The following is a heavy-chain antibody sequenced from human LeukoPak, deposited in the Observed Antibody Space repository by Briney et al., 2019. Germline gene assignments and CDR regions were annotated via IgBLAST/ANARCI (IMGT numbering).Heavy chain of an antibody. J-gene: IGHJ4*02. CDR3: ARQTGSGLFTLP. D-gene: IGHD3-10*01. Sequence: SETLSLTCTVSGVSISSSNSYWGWIRQPPGKGLECIGSIYYSGNTYYNASLKSRVTISVDTAKNQFSLKLTSVTAADTAVYYCARQTGSGLFTLPGGQGTLVTVSS. V-gene: IGHV4-39*01. CDR1: GVSISSSNSY. CDR2: IYYSGNT.